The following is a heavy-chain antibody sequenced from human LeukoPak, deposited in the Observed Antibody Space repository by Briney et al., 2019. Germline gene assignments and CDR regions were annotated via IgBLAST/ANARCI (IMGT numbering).Heavy chain of an antibody. V-gene: IGHV4-34*01. CDR3: AGQGMTMAGTIPYYIDV. CDR1: GGSFWGYY. Sequence: KSSETLSLTCAVNGGSFWGYYWRWIRQPPGEGLEWIGEVNQSGSTNYNPSLKSRVTISVDTSKNQFSLNLTSVTAADTAVYYCAGQGMTMAGTIPYYIDVWGKGTRSPPP. J-gene: IGHJ6*03. CDR2: VNQSGST. D-gene: IGHD6-19*01.